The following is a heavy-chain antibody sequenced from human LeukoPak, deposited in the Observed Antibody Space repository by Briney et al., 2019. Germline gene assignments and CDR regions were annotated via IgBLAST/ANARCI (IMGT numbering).Heavy chain of an antibody. V-gene: IGHV3-7*03. CDR2: IKQDGSEK. Sequence: GGSLRLSCAATGFTFSSYWMSWVRQAPGKGLEWVANIKQDGSEKYYVDSVKGRFTISRDNAKSSLYLQMNSLRAEDTAIYYCAKDGGGSLEWLPPMDVWGQGTMVTVS. J-gene: IGHJ6*02. D-gene: IGHD3-3*01. CDR3: AKDGGGSLEWLPPMDV. CDR1: GFTFSSYW.